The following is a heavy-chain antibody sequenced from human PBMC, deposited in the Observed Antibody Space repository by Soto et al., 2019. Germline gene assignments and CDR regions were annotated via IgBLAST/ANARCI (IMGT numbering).Heavy chain of an antibody. Sequence: EVQLLESGGGLVQPGGSLRLSCAASGFTFSSYAMSWVRQAPGKGLEWVSAISSSGGSTYYADSVKGRFTISRDNSKNTVYLHMNSLRDEDTAVYYCANRYCTNGVCPYYYYYSMDVWGHGTKVTVSS. CDR3: ANRYCTNGVCPYYYYYSMDV. V-gene: IGHV3-23*01. D-gene: IGHD2-8*01. CDR1: GFTFSSYA. J-gene: IGHJ6*02. CDR2: ISSSGGST.